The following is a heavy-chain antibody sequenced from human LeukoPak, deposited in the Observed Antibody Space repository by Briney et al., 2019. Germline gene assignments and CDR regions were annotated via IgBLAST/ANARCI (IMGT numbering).Heavy chain of an antibody. CDR1: GYTFTSYG. CDR3: ARDTYNSGWCSDY. CDR2: ISTYNGNT. V-gene: IGHV1-18*01. J-gene: IGHJ4*02. Sequence: ASVKVSCKTSGYTFTSYGISWVRQAPGHGLEWMGWISTYNGNTNYAQNLQGRIIMTTDTSTSTAYMELRSLRFDDTAVYYCARDTYNSGWCSDYWGQGTLVTVSS. D-gene: IGHD6-19*01.